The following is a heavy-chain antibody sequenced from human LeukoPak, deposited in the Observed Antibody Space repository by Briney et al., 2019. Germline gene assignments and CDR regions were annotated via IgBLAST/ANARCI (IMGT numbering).Heavy chain of an antibody. CDR1: GGSISSSSYY. D-gene: IGHD2-15*01. CDR3: AREYVVVVAATSYNWFDP. Sequence: SETLSLTCTVSGGSISSSSYYWGWIRQPPGKGLEWIGSIYYSGSTYYNPSLKSRVTITVDTSKNQFSLKLSSVTAADTAVYYCAREYVVVVAATSYNWFDPWGQGTLVTVSS. V-gene: IGHV4-39*07. J-gene: IGHJ5*02. CDR2: IYYSGST.